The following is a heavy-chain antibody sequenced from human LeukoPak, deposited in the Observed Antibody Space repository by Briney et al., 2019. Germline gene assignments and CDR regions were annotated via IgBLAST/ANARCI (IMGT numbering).Heavy chain of an antibody. CDR3: AKASRRAGRWLQLSGYYLDY. CDR2: ISGSGGST. CDR1: GFTFSSYA. V-gene: IGHV3-23*01. J-gene: IGHJ4*02. Sequence: GGSLRLSCAASGFTFSSYAMSWVRQAPGKGLEWVSAISGSGGSTYYADSVKGRFTISRDNSKNTLYLQMNSLRAEDTAVYYCAKASRRAGRWLQLSGYYLDYWGQGTLVTVSS. D-gene: IGHD5-24*01.